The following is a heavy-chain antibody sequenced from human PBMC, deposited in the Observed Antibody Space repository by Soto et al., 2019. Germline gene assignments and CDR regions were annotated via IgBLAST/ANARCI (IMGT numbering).Heavy chain of an antibody. CDR2: IKTDGTIT. CDR3: ARGGVIVVGLDV. D-gene: IGHD3-22*01. V-gene: IGHV3-74*01. CDR1: VFTFSTYW. Sequence: EVQLVESGGGLVQPGGSLRLSCAGTVFTFSTYWMHWVRQAPGKGLEWVSRIKTDGTITGYADSVKGRFTISRDNAKNTLYLQMNSLRAEDTAVYYCARGGVIVVGLDVWGQGTTVTVSS. J-gene: IGHJ6*02.